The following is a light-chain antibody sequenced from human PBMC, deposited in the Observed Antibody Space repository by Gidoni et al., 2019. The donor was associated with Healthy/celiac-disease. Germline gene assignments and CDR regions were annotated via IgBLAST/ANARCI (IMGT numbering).Light chain of an antibody. J-gene: IGKJ5*01. Sequence: EIVLTPSPGTLSLSPGERATLSCRASQSVSSSYLAWYQQKPGQAPRLLIYGASSRATGIPERCSGSGSGTDFTLTISRLEPEDFAVYYCQQYGSSPLITFGQGTRLEIK. V-gene: IGKV3-20*01. CDR2: GAS. CDR1: QSVSSSY. CDR3: QQYGSSPLIT.